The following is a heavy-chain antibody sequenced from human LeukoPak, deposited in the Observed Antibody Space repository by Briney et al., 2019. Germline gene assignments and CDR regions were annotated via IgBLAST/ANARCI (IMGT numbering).Heavy chain of an antibody. J-gene: IGHJ4*02. CDR2: IYYSGST. CDR1: GGSISSYY. V-gene: IGHV4-59*01. CDR3: ARDRYGDSPY. D-gene: IGHD4-17*01. Sequence: SETLSLTCTVSGGSISSYYWSWIRQPPGKGLEWIGYIYYSGSTNYNPSLKSRVTISVDTSKNQFSLKLSSVTAADTAVYYCARDRYGDSPYWGQGTLVTVSS.